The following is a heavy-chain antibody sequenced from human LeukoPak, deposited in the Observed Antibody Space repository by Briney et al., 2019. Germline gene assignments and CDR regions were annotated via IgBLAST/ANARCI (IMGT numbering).Heavy chain of an antibody. CDR3: ARVGSPMVRGVSWWFDP. V-gene: IGHV4-61*01. Sequence: PSETLSLTCTVSGGSVSSGSYYWSWIRQPPGKGLEWIGYIYYSGSTNYNPSLKSRVTISVDTSKNQFSLKLSSVTAADTAVYYCARVGSPMVRGVSWWFDPWGQGTLVTVSS. CDR1: GGSVSSGSYY. D-gene: IGHD3-10*01. J-gene: IGHJ5*02. CDR2: IYYSGST.